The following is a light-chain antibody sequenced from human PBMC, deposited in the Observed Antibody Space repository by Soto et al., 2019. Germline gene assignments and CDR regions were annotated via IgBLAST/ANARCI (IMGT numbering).Light chain of an antibody. CDR2: DVS. V-gene: IGLV2-14*01. Sequence: QSALTQPASVSGSPGQSITISCTGTSSDVGGYNYVSWYQQHPGTAPKLMIYDVSNRPSGVSNRFSGSKSGNTASLTISGLQAADEADYYCSSYTSSSTLGVFGGGTKLTVL. J-gene: IGLJ2*01. CDR1: SSDVGGYNY. CDR3: SSYTSSSTLGV.